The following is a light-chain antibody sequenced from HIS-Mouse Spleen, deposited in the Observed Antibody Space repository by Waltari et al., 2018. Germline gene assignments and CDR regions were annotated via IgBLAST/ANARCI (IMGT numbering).Light chain of an antibody. Sequence: SYELTQPPSVSVSPGQTARITCSGDALPKKYAYWYQQKSGQAPVLVIDEDSKRPSGIPEGFSGSSSGTMATLTIKRAQVEDEADYYCYSTDSSGNHRVFGGGTKLTVL. CDR3: YSTDSSGNHRV. CDR2: EDS. V-gene: IGLV3-10*01. CDR1: ALPKKY. J-gene: IGLJ2*01.